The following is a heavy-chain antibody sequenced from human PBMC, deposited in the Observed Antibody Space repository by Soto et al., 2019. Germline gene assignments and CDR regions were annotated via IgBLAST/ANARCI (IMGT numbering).Heavy chain of an antibody. J-gene: IGHJ1*01. V-gene: IGHV4-31*03. Sequence: PSETLSLTCNVSGDSIRSGGYYWTWIRQHPGKGLEWIGNIHHSGSTFYNPSLKSRVSISVDTSKNQFSLKLNSVTAADTAVYYCVRGVLSWGQGTLGTVS. CDR1: GDSIRSGGYY. CDR2: IHHSGST. D-gene: IGHD3-10*01. CDR3: VRGVLS.